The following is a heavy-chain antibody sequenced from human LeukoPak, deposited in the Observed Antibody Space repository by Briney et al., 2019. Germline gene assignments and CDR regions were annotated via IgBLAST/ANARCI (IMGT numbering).Heavy chain of an antibody. CDR3: ARVLAGSAFDI. V-gene: IGHV3-53*01. J-gene: IGHJ3*02. D-gene: IGHD1-1*01. CDR2: IYTGGTI. Sequence: PPGRSLRLSCAASGFTVSSNYMSWVRQAPGKGLEWVSIIYTGGTIYYADSVKGRFTISRDISKNMLYLQMNSLRAEDTAVYYCARVLAGSAFDIWGQGTMVTVSS. CDR1: GFTVSSNY.